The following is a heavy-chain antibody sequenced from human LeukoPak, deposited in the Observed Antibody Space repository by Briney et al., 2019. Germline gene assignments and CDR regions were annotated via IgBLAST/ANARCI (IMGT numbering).Heavy chain of an antibody. CDR3: ARGGDSSSWYNWFDP. D-gene: IGHD6-13*01. CDR1: GFTFSSYG. CDR2: IWYDGSNK. V-gene: IGHV3-33*01. Sequence: PGRSLRLSCAASGFTFSSYGTHWVRQAPGKGLEWVAVIWYDGSNKYYADSVKGRFTISRDNSKNTLYLQMNSLRAEDTAVYYCARGGDSSSWYNWFDPWGQGTLVTVSS. J-gene: IGHJ5*02.